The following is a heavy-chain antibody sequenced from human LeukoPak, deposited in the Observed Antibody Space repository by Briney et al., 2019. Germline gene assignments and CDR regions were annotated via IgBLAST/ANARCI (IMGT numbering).Heavy chain of an antibody. CDR2: ISSRGSTI. CDR3: ARDASGWSYNWFDP. V-gene: IGHV3-48*03. CDR1: GFTLSSYE. Sequence: PGGSVRLSCAASGFTLSSYEMKWVGQAPGKGGEWVSYISSRGSTIYYADSVKGRFTIYRDNAKNALYLQMNSLRAEDTAVYYCARDASGWSYNWFDPWGQGTLVTVSS. D-gene: IGHD6-19*01. J-gene: IGHJ5*02.